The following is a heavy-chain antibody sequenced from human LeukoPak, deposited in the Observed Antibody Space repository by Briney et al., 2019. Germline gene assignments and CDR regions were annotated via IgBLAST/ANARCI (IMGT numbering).Heavy chain of an antibody. CDR3: ARHVREDPRGFDY. CDR1: GGSISSSSYY. CDR2: IYYSGST. D-gene: IGHD2/OR15-2a*01. J-gene: IGHJ4*02. V-gene: IGHV4-39*01. Sequence: SETLSLTCTVSGGSISSSSYYWGWIRQPPGKGLEWIGSIYYSGSTYYNPSLKSRVTISVDTSKNQFSLKLSSVTAADTAAYYCARHVREDPRGFDYWGQGTLVTVSS.